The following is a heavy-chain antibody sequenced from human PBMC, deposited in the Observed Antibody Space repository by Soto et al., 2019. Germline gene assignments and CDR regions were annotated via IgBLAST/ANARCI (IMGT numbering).Heavy chain of an antibody. CDR2: IKPSRGT. CDR3: ARVRASRGKRDFGS. Sequence: QVQLQQWGAGLLKPSETLSLTCGVYGGSFSGYYWSWIRQPPGKGLEWIGEIKPSRGTNYNPCSKSRVTISVDTSRNQFSLKVTAVTAADAAVYSWARVRASRGKRDFGSWGEGTLVTVSS. CDR1: GGSFSGYY. D-gene: IGHD3-10*01. J-gene: IGHJ4*02. V-gene: IGHV4-34*01.